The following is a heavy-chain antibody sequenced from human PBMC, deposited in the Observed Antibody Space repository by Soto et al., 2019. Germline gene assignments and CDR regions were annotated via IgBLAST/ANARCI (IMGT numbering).Heavy chain of an antibody. V-gene: IGHV1-8*01. CDR1: GYTFGTYD. D-gene: IGHD6-25*01. CDR2: MNPNSGNT. CDR3: ARRKERSGPNYFDL. Sequence: ASVKVSCKASGYTFGTYDFNWVRQAPGQGLEWMGWMNPNSGNTGYAQKFRGRVSMTRNTSISTAYMELSNLRSEDTALYFCARRKERSGPNYFDLWGQGALVTVSS. J-gene: IGHJ4*02.